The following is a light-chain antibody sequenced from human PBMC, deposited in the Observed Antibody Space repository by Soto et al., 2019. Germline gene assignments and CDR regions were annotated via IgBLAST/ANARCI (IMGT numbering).Light chain of an antibody. CDR1: QDIKNY. CDR2: AAS. Sequence: DIQMTQSPSSLSASVGDRVTITCRASQDIKNYLAWYQQKPGKAPKPLIYAASTLQSGVPSRFRGSGSGTDFTFTITSLQPEDVATYYCQNFNSAPWTFGQGTKVEIK. J-gene: IGKJ1*01. CDR3: QNFNSAPWT. V-gene: IGKV1-27*01.